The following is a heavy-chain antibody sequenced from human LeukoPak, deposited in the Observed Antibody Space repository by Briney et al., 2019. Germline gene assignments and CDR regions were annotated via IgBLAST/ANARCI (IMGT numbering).Heavy chain of an antibody. CDR1: GFTFSDYW. Sequence: PGGSLRLSCAASGFTFSDYWMTWVRQAPGKGLEWVANIKQDGSEKYYLDSVEGRFTISRDNAKNSVYLQMNSLRAEDTAVFCCARDYGPTRESDYWGQGTLVTVSS. CDR3: ARDYGPTRESDY. V-gene: IGHV3-7*01. J-gene: IGHJ4*02. CDR2: IKQDGSEK. D-gene: IGHD3-10*01.